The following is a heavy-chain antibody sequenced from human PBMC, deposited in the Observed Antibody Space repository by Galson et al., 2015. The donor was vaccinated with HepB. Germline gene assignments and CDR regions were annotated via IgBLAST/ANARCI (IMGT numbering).Heavy chain of an antibody. D-gene: IGHD1-7*01. CDR1: GLSFSNAW. Sequence: SLRLSCAASGLSFSNAWMTWVRQAPGKGLEWVGRFKSKVDGGTTDYAASVKGRFVISKDDSKNTLYLQMNSLKIEDTAVYYCTTWNWNYEDPWGQGTLVTVSS. CDR2: FKSKVDGGTT. CDR3: TTWNWNYEDP. J-gene: IGHJ5*02. V-gene: IGHV3-15*01.